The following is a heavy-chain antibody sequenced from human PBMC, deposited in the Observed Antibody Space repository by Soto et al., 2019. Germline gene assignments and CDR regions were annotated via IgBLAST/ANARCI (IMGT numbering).Heavy chain of an antibody. CDR1: GYTFTGYY. CDR3: AREDRGSTHQRYYYYYGMDV. Sequence: QRQLVQSGAEVKKPGASLKVSCKASGYTFTGYYIHWVRQAPGQGLEWMGWINPDSGDTNYAQNFQGWVTMTRDTSISTAYMELSRLRSDDTAVYYCAREDRGSTHQRYYYYYGMDVWGQGTTVTVSS. V-gene: IGHV1-2*04. CDR2: INPDSGDT. D-gene: IGHD2-15*01. J-gene: IGHJ6*02.